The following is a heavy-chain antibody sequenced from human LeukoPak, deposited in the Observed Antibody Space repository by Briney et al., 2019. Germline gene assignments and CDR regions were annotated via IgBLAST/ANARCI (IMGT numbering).Heavy chain of an antibody. J-gene: IGHJ4*02. CDR1: GGSFSGHY. CDR3: ASTYYDSSGFSPFDY. Sequence: SETLSLTCAVYGGSFSGHYWSWIRQPPRKGLEWIGEISHDGITNYSPSVRSRVTMSVDASKNQFSLRLTSVTAADTAVYFCASTYYDSSGFSPFDYWGQGTLVTVSS. D-gene: IGHD3-22*01. CDR2: ISHDGIT. V-gene: IGHV4-34*01.